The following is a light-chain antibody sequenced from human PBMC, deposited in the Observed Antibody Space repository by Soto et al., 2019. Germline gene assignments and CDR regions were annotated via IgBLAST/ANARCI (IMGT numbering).Light chain of an antibody. CDR2: GAS. CDR1: QSVSSSY. Sequence: VCTPSPGTLSLSPGYRATLCCRASQSVSSSYLAWYQQKPGQAPRLLIYGASNRATGIPDRFSGSGSGTDFTLTISRLEPEDFAVYYCQQYGRSGTFGQGTKVDIK. J-gene: IGKJ1*01. V-gene: IGKV3-20*01. CDR3: QQYGRSGT.